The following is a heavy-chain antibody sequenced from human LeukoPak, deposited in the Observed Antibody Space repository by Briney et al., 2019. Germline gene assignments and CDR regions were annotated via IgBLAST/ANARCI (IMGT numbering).Heavy chain of an antibody. D-gene: IGHD5-18*01. CDR3: ASYVDTAAAADY. J-gene: IGHJ4*02. CDR1: GGSISSSSYY. Sequence: SETLSLTCTVSGGSISSSSYYWGWIRQPRGKGLEWIGSIYYSGSTYYNPSLKSRVTISVDTSKNQFSLKLSSVTAADTAVYYCASYVDTAAAADYWGQGTLVTVSS. CDR2: IYYSGST. V-gene: IGHV4-39*01.